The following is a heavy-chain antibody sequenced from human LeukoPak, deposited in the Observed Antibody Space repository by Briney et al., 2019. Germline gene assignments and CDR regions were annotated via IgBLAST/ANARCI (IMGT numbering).Heavy chain of an antibody. CDR1: GFSFNDYG. CDR3: AKPTRGSGSFLIGY. CDR2: IWNDGSYK. V-gene: IGHV3-33*06. J-gene: IGHJ4*02. Sequence: PGGSLRLSCVASGFSFNDYGMHWVRQAPGKGLEWVAVIWNDGSYKYYVDSVKGRFTISRDNSKNTLYLQMNSLRADDTAVYYCAKPTRGSGSFLIGYWGQGTLVTVSS. D-gene: IGHD1-26*01.